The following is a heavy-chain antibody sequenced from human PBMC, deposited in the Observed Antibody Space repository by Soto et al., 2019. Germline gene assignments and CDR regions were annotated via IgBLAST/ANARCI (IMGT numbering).Heavy chain of an antibody. V-gene: IGHV3-21*06. Sequence: PGGSLRLSCTPSGLSFSTHSMNWVRQAPGKGLEWVSSISSSSYYIYYADSVKGRFTISRDNAKNTLFLQMNSLRADDTAVYYCARNRDPSSKTHGMDVWGQGTTVTASS. CDR3: ARNRDPSSKTHGMDV. CDR1: GLSFSTHS. J-gene: IGHJ6*02. CDR2: ISSSSYYI.